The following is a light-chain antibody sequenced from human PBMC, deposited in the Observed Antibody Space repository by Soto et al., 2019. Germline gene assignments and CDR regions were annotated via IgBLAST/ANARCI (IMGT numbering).Light chain of an antibody. CDR3: QQYNNWPRT. CDR2: GAS. CDR1: HSVSSY. J-gene: IGKJ1*01. V-gene: IGKV3-15*01. Sequence: EIVLTQSPGTLSLSPGERATLSCRASHSVSSYLAWYQQKPGQAPRLLIYGASTRATGIPARFSGSGSGTEFTLTISSLQSEDFAVYYCQQYNNWPRTFGQGAKVDIK.